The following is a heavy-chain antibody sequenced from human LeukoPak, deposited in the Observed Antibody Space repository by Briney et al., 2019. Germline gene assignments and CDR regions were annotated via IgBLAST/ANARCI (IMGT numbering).Heavy chain of an antibody. CDR3: ARDLGGSSGSYYDAFDI. D-gene: IGHD1-26*01. J-gene: IGHJ3*02. V-gene: IGHV4-59*12. CDR2: IYYSGST. CDR1: GGSISSYY. Sequence: SETLSLTCTVSGGSISSYYWSWIRQPPGKGLEWIGYIYYSGSTNYNPSLKSRVTISVDTSKNQFSLKLSSVTAADTAVYYCARDLGGSSGSYYDAFDIWGQGTMVTVSS.